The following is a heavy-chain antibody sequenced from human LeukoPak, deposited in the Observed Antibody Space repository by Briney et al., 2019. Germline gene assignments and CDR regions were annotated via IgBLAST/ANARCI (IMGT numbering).Heavy chain of an antibody. CDR1: GGSISSGDYY. V-gene: IGHV4-30-4*02. D-gene: IGHD3-3*01. Sequence: PSETLSLTCTVSGGSISSGDYYWSWIRQPPGKGLGWIGYIYYSGSTYYNPSLRSRVTISVDTSKNQFSLKLSSVTAADTAVYYCARVHDFWPSPLVNPWGQGTLVTVSS. CDR2: IYYSGST. J-gene: IGHJ5*02. CDR3: ARVHDFWPSPLVNP.